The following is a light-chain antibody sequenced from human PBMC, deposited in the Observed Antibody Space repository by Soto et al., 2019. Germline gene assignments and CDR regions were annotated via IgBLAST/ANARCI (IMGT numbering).Light chain of an antibody. V-gene: IGKV3-20*01. CDR1: QSVSSNY. Sequence: EIVLTQSPGTLSLSPGERSTLSSRSSQSVSSNYLAWYQQKPGQAPRLLIYGASNRATGIPDRFSGSGSGTDFTLTVTRLEPEDFAVYYCQQYAESPLTFGGGTKVDIK. CDR3: QQYAESPLT. J-gene: IGKJ4*01. CDR2: GAS.